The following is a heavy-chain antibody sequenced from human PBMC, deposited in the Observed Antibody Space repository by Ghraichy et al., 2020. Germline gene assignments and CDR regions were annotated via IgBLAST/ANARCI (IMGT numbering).Heavy chain of an antibody. D-gene: IGHD4-17*01. CDR1: GFTVSNNY. CDR3: ARGAYGDYRSVKYCFDY. V-gene: IGHV3-66*01. Sequence: GGSLRLSCAASGFTVSNNYMSWVRQAPGKGLEWVSVIYSGGSTYYADSVKGRFTISRDNSKNTLYLQMNSLRAEDTAVYYCARGAYGDYRSVKYCFDYWGQGTLVTVSS. CDR2: IYSGGST. J-gene: IGHJ4*02.